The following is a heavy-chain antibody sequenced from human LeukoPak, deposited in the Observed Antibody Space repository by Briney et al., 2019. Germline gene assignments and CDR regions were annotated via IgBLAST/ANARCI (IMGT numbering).Heavy chain of an antibody. CDR1: GGTFSSYA. J-gene: IGHJ4*02. Sequence: EASVKVSCKASGGTFSSYATTWVRQAPGQGLEWMGWISAYNSAYNGNTHYAQKLQGRVTMTTDTSTNTGYMELRSLRSDDTAVYYCAREYGSGSYTGIDYWGQGTLVTVSS. CDR2: ISAYNSAYNGNT. V-gene: IGHV1-18*01. D-gene: IGHD3-10*01. CDR3: AREYGSGSYTGIDY.